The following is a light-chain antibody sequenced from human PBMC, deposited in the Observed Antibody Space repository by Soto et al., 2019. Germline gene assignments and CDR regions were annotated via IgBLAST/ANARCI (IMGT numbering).Light chain of an antibody. CDR3: QQRSNWPPIH. CDR2: DAS. CDR1: QSVSSY. J-gene: IGKJ5*01. V-gene: IGKV3-11*01. Sequence: EIVLTQSPATLSLSPGERATLSCRASQSVSSYLAWYQQKPGQAPRLLIYDASNRATGIPARFSASGSGTDFTLTISSLEPEDFAVYYCQQRSNWPPIHFGQGTRLAI.